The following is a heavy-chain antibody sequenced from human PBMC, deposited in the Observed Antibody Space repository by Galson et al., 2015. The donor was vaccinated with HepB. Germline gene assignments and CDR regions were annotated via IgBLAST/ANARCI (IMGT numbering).Heavy chain of an antibody. CDR1: GFTFSSYE. J-gene: IGHJ6*02. D-gene: IGHD6-19*01. V-gene: IGHV3-48*03. CDR2: ISSSGSTI. Sequence: SLRLSCAASGFTFSSYEMNWVRQAPGKGLEWVSYISSSGSTIYYADSVKGRFTISRDNAKNSLYLQMNSLRAEDTAVYYCARDPPISSGWEVIGWNRYGMDVWGQGTTVTVSS. CDR3: ARDPPISSGWEVIGWNRYGMDV.